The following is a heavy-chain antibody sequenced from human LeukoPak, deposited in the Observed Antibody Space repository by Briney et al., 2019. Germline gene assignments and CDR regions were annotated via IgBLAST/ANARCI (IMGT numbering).Heavy chain of an antibody. CDR3: ARAPFSYCSSTSCYLDY. J-gene: IGHJ4*02. D-gene: IGHD2-2*01. V-gene: IGHV3-30-3*01. CDR2: ISYNGSNK. CDR1: GFTFSSYA. Sequence: PGRSLRLSCAASGFTFSSYAMHWVRQAPGKGLEWVAVISYNGSNKYYADSVKGRFTISRDNSKNTLHLQMNSLRAEDTAVYYCARAPFSYCSSTSCYLDYWGQGTLVTVSS.